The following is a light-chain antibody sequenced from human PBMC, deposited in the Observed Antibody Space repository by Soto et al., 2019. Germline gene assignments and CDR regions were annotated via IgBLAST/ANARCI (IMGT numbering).Light chain of an antibody. CDR3: QQYYSTPPT. Sequence: DIVMTHSPDSLAVSLGERATINCKSSQSVLYTSNNKNYLAWYQQKAGQPPKVLIYWASTRESGVPDRFSSSGSGTDFTLTISSLQAEDVALYYCQQYYSTPPTFGQGTKVDIK. CDR1: QSVLYTSNNKNY. J-gene: IGKJ1*01. V-gene: IGKV4-1*01. CDR2: WAS.